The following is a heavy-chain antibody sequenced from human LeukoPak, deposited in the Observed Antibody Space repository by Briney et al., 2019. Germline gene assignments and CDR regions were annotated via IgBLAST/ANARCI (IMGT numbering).Heavy chain of an antibody. CDR3: ARVRATFSPHFDN. D-gene: IGHD5-12*01. CDR1: GFTFSSYW. CDR2: INSDGSIT. Sequence: PGGSLRLSCAASGFTFSSYWMHWVRQAPGKGLMWVSRINSDGSITNYADSVKGRFTISRDNAKNTLYLQMNRLRAEDTAVYYCARVRATFSPHFDNWGQGTLVTVSS. J-gene: IGHJ4*02. V-gene: IGHV3-74*01.